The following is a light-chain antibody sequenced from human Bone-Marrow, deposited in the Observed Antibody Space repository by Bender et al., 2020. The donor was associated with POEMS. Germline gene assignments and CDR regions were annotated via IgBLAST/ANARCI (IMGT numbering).Light chain of an antibody. J-gene: IGLJ1*01. CDR1: NSDIGRYNY. CDR2: DVI. CDR3: CLYAGTYTRYV. V-gene: IGLV2-11*01. Sequence: QSALTQPASVSGSPGQSITISCTGTNSDIGRYNYVSWYQQHPGKAPKVIIYDVINRPSGVPDRFSGSKSGNTASLTISWLQAEDEADYYCCLYAGTYTRYVFGTGTTVTVL.